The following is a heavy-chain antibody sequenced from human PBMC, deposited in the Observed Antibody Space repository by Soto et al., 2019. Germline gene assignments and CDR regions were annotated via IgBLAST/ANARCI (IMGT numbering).Heavy chain of an antibody. Sequence: GGSLRLSCTASGFTFGDYAMSWFRQAPGKGLEWGGFIRSKAYGGTTEYAASVKGRFTISRDDAKSIAYLQMNSLQTADSAVYYCTRDGALGYCTNGVCYDAFDIWGQGTMVTVSS. CDR3: TRDGALGYCTNGVCYDAFDI. J-gene: IGHJ3*02. V-gene: IGHV3-49*03. CDR2: IRSKAYGGTT. CDR1: GFTFGDYA. D-gene: IGHD2-8*01.